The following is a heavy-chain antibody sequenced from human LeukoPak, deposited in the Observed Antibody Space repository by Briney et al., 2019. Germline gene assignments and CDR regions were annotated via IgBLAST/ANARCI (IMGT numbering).Heavy chain of an antibody. D-gene: IGHD2-2*02. Sequence: GRSLRLSCAASGFTFSAFAMSWVRQAPGKGLEWVSTIGGSGGSTYYTDSVKGRFTISRDNSKHTLYLQMNSLRAEDTAVYYGAKTMGAIDHDYWGQGTLVTVSS. CDR1: GFTFSAFA. CDR3: AKTMGAIDHDY. V-gene: IGHV3-23*01. J-gene: IGHJ4*02. CDR2: IGGSGGST.